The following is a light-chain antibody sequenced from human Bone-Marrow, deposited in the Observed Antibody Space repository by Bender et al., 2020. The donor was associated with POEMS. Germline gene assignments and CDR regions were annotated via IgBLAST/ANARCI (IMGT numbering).Light chain of an antibody. CDR2: SDN. J-gene: IGLJ3*02. V-gene: IGLV1-44*01. CDR3: AAWDAGLSGGV. CDR1: NSNIGTNA. Sequence: QSVLTQPPSASGTPGQRVTISCSGSNSNIGTNAVNWYQQFPGPAPKLLIYSDNQRPSGVPDRFYAFKYGTSPSLAISGLQSEDEADYYCAAWDAGLSGGVFGGGTKLTVL.